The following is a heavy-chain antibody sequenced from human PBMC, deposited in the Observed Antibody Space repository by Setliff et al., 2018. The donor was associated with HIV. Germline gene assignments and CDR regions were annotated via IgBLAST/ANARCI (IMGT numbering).Heavy chain of an antibody. V-gene: IGHV3-23*03. J-gene: IGHJ4*01. Sequence: PRLSCVTSGITFINAAMAWVRQAPGKGPEWISFIYSGSSSAVFADSVKGRFTISRDNSRNTLFLQMNSLRAEDTAVYYCAKEPSSCSAPRPSLCGYFDSWGQGTQVTVSS. CDR3: AKEPSSCSAPRPSLCGYFDS. CDR2: IYSGSSSA. CDR1: GITFINAA. D-gene: IGHD2-21*01.